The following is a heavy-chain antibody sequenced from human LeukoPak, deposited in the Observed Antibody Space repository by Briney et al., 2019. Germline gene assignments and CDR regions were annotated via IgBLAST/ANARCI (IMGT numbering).Heavy chain of an antibody. CDR2: ISYDGSNK. CDR3: AKEEARWEWFDP. D-gene: IGHD1-26*01. J-gene: IGHJ5*02. CDR1: GFTFSSYA. Sequence: PGRSLRLSCAASGFTFSSYAMHWVRQAPGKGLEWVAVISYDGSNKYYADSVKGRFTISRDNSKNTLDLQMNSLRADDTAVYYCAKEEARWEWFDPRGQGTLVTVSS. V-gene: IGHV3-30*14.